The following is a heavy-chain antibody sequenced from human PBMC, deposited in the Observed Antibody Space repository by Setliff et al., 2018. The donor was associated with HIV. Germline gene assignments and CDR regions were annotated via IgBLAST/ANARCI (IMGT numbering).Heavy chain of an antibody. CDR2: ISGDTGDI. Sequence: ASVKVSCKASGYTISAHGVSWVRHAPGHGLEWMGWISGDTGDIKYSQRFEGRLTMTTETSTNTAYMELRSLRSDDTAVYYCAIDGLSYNILPGSIAYFHSGMDVWGQGTTVTVSS. CDR1: GYTISAHG. CDR3: AIDGLSYNILPGSIAYFHSGMDV. V-gene: IGHV1-18*01. J-gene: IGHJ6*02. D-gene: IGHD3-9*01.